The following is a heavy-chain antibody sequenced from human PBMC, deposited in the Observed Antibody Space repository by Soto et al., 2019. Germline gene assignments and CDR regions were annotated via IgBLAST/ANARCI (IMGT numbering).Heavy chain of an antibody. CDR1: GFTFSSYG. Sequence: PGGSLRLSCAASGFTFSSYGMHWVRQAPGKGLEWVAVISYDGSNKYCADSVKGRFTISRDNSKNTLYLQMNSLRAEDTAVYYCAKELCGGDCSSLTFDYWGQGT. CDR3: AKELCGGDCSSLTFDY. J-gene: IGHJ4*02. D-gene: IGHD2-21*02. CDR2: ISYDGSNK. V-gene: IGHV3-30*18.